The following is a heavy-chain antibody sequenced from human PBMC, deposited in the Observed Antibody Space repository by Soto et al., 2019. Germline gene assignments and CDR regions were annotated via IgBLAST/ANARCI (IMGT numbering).Heavy chain of an antibody. CDR3: ARKSDSHIDY. V-gene: IGHV3-33*01. CDR2: IWLDGSNK. J-gene: IGHJ4*02. CDR1: GFPFRSYD. D-gene: IGHD3-22*01. Sequence: QVQLVESGGGVVQPGRSLRLSCATSGFPFRSYDMHWVRQAPGKGLEWVAVIWLDGSNKYYADSVRGRFTISRDNSNHTVYLEMNSLRAEDSAVYYCARKSDSHIDYWGQGILVTVST.